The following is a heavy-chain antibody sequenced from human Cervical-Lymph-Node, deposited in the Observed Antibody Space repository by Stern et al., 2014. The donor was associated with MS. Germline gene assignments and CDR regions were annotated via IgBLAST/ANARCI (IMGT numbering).Heavy chain of an antibody. CDR2: VHTGNGNR. CDR3: ARTGTVVTSGYYYGMDV. D-gene: IGHD4-23*01. CDR1: GYNFTDYG. J-gene: IGHJ6*02. V-gene: IGHV1-3*04. Sequence: QVQLVQSGAEVKKPGASVKVSCKTAGYNFTDYGIIWVPQAPGQRLEWMGWVHTGNGNRRYSQKIQGRVTITRDTSASTAYMELSSLRSEDTAVYYCARTGTVVTSGYYYGMDVWGQGTTVTVSS.